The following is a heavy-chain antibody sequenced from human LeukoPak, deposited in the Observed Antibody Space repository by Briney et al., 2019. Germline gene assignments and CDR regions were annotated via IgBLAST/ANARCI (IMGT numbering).Heavy chain of an antibody. CDR2: INHSGST. CDR1: GGSFSGYY. J-gene: IGHJ4*02. V-gene: IGHV4-34*01. CDR3: ARRYSSSSNDIDY. Sequence: SETLSLTCAVYGGSFSGYYWSWIRQPPGKGLEWIGEINHSGSTNYNPSLKSRVTISVDTPKNQFSLKLSSVTAADTAVYYCARRYSSSSNDIDYWGQGTLVTVSS. D-gene: IGHD6-6*01.